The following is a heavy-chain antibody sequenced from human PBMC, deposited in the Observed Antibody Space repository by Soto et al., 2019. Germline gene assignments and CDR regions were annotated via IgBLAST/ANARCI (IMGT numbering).Heavy chain of an antibody. CDR3: ARDIGYYDSSGSYYFDY. CDR1: GGTFSSYA. Sequence: SVEVSCKASGGTFSSYAISWVREAPGQGLEWMGGIIPIFGTANYAQKFQGRVTITADESTSTAYMELSSLRSEDTAVYYCARDIGYYDSSGSYYFDYWGQGTLVTVSS. D-gene: IGHD3-22*01. V-gene: IGHV1-69*13. CDR2: IIPIFGTA. J-gene: IGHJ4*02.